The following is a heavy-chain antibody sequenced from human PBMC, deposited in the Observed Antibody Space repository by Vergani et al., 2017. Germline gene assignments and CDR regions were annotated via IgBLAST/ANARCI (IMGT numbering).Heavy chain of an antibody. Sequence: EVQLVQSGAEVKKPGESLKISCKGSGYSFTSYWIGWVRQMPGKGLEWMGIIYPGDSDTRYSPSFQGQVTISADKSISTAYLQWSSLKASDTAMYYCARLPLGHCSGGSCYRAYYYYGMDVWGQGTTVTVSS. J-gene: IGHJ6*02. V-gene: IGHV5-51*01. CDR1: GYSFTSYW. CDR3: ARLPLGHCSGGSCYRAYYYYGMDV. D-gene: IGHD2-15*01. CDR2: IYPGDSDT.